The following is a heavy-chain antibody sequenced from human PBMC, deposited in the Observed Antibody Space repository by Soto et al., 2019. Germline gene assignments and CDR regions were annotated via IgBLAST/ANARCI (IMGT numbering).Heavy chain of an antibody. CDR1: VYTFSNFW. CDR2: IYPGDHET. J-gene: IGHJ4*02. D-gene: IGHD6-13*01. Sequence: GESLKISCQCSVYTFSNFWIGWVRQLPGQGLEWMGIIYPGDHETRYSPSFLGKVTISAETSINTAYLQWSSLEASDSAFYFCARSPRSSPYFDFWGQGALVTVSS. CDR3: ARSPRSSPYFDF. V-gene: IGHV5-51*01.